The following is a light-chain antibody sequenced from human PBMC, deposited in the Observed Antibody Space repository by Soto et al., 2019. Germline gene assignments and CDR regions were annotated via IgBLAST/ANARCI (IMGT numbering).Light chain of an antibody. CDR3: SSYTSSATWV. J-gene: IGLJ3*02. Sequence: QSALTQPASVSGSPGQSITISCTGTSSDIGAYNYVSWYQQHPGRAPKLMIYEVTNRPSGVSYRFSGSKSGYTASLTFSGLQAEDEADYYCSSYTSSATWVFGGGTKVTVL. V-gene: IGLV2-14*01. CDR2: EVT. CDR1: SSDIGAYNY.